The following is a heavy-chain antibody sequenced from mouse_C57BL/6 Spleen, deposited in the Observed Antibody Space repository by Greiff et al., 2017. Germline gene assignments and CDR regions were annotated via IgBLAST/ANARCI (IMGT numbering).Heavy chain of an antibody. CDR2: ISDGGSYT. CDR1: GFTFSSYA. J-gene: IGHJ1*03. V-gene: IGHV5-4*01. D-gene: IGHD2-4*01. Sequence: EVQLVESGGGLVKPGGSLKLSCAASGFTFSSYAMSWVRQTPEKRLEWVATISDGGSYTYYPDNVKGRFTISRDKAKNNLYLQMSHLKSEDTAMYYCARDQGLRTGYFDGWGTGTTVTVSS. CDR3: ARDQGLRTGYFDG.